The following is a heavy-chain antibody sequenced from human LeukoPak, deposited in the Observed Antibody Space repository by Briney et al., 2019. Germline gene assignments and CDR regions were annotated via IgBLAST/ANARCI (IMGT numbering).Heavy chain of an antibody. CDR1: GFTFSSYA. D-gene: IGHD3-9*01. CDR3: AKFDILTGLDAFDI. J-gene: IGHJ3*02. CDR2: ISYDGSNK. V-gene: IGHV3-30*04. Sequence: GGSLRLSCAASGFTFSSYAMHWVRQAPGKGLEWVAVISYDGSNKYYADSAKGRFTISRDNSKNTLYLQMNSLRAEDTAVYYCAKFDILTGLDAFDIWGQGTMVTVSS.